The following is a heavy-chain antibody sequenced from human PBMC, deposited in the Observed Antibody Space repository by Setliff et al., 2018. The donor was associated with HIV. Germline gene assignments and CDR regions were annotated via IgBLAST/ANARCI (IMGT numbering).Heavy chain of an antibody. D-gene: IGHD5-12*01. J-gene: IGHJ6*03. CDR1: GGSFSDYY. V-gene: IGHV4-34*01. CDR3: ARGVIETDYDYVDIYYYNYMDV. Sequence: PSETLSLTCAVYGGSFSDYYWSWIRQPPGKGLEWIGEINRGGSTNYNPSLKSRVTISLDTSKRQFSLKLSSVTAADTAVYYCARGVIETDYDYVDIYYYNYMDVWGKGTTVTVSS. CDR2: INRGGST.